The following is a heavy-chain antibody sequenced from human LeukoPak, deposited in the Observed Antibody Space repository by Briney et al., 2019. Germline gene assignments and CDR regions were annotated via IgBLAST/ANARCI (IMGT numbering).Heavy chain of an antibody. J-gene: IGHJ4*02. CDR3: ARSTYCYDSSGYYFDY. D-gene: IGHD3-22*01. V-gene: IGHV3-20*04. CDR1: GFTFDDYG. Sequence: PGGSLRLSCAASGFTFDDYGMSWARQAPGKGLEWVSGINWNGGSTGYADSVKGRFTISRDNAKNSLYLQMNSLRAEDTALYYCARSTYCYDSSGYYFDYWGQGTLVTVSS. CDR2: INWNGGST.